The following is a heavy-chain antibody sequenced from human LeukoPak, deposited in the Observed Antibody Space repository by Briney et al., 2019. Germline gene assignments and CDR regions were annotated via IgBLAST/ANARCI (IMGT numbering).Heavy chain of an antibody. D-gene: IGHD6-19*01. J-gene: IGHJ5*02. Sequence: SETLSLTCTVSDYSVSSDYYWGWIRQPPGQGLEWIATIYHGGATYYNPSLESRVTISVDTSKNQFSLMMNSVTAADTAIYYCAMAVAERGWFDPWGQGTLVTVSS. CDR2: IYHGGAT. CDR1: DYSVSSDYY. V-gene: IGHV4-38-2*02. CDR3: AMAVAERGWFDP.